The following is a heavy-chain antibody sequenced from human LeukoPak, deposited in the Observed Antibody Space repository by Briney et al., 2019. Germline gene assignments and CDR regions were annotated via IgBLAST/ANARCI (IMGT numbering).Heavy chain of an antibody. CDR2: IWYDGSNK. CDR3: AREKLRFLEWSPNTDY. V-gene: IGHV3-33*08. CDR1: GFTFSSYG. Sequence: GGSLRLSCAASGFTFSSYGMHWVRQAPGKGLEWVAVIWYDGSNKYYADSVKGRFTISRDNSKNTLYLQMNSLRAEDTAVYYCAREKLRFLEWSPNTDYWGQGTLVTVSS. D-gene: IGHD3-3*01. J-gene: IGHJ4*02.